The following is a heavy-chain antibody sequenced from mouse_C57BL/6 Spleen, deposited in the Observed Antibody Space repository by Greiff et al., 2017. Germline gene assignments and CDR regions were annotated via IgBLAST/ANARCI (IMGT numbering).Heavy chain of an antibody. CDR2: IYPGGGYT. V-gene: IGHV1-63*01. CDR3: ARGDSSGHEWFTY. J-gene: IGHJ3*01. CDR1: GYTFTNYW. Sequence: QVQLQQSGAELVRPGTSVKMSCKASGYTFTNYWIGWAKQRPGHGLEWIGDIYPGGGYTNYNEKFKGKATLTADKSSSTAYMQFSSLTSEDSAIYYCARGDSSGHEWFTYWGQGTLVTVSA. D-gene: IGHD3-2*02.